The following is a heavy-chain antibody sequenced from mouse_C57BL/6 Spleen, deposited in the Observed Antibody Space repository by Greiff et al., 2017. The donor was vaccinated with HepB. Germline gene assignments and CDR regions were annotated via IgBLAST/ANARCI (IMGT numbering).Heavy chain of an antibody. D-gene: IGHD1-1*01. CDR3: ARGAPSSYYYGSPFAY. V-gene: IGHV1-55*01. J-gene: IGHJ3*01. CDR2: IYPGSGST. CDR1: GYTFTSYW. Sequence: QVQLQQPGAELVKPGASVKMSCKASGYTFTSYWITWVKQRPGQGLEWVGDIYPGSGSTNYNEKFKSKATLTVDTSSSTAYMQLSSLTSEDSAVYYCARGAPSSYYYGSPFAYWGQGTLVTVSA.